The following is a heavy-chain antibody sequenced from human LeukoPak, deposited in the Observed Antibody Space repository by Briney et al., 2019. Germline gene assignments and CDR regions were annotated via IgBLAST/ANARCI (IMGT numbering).Heavy chain of an antibody. J-gene: IGHJ4*02. D-gene: IGHD3-3*01. CDR2: INNPGSGT. CDR3: ARGSGGFDY. CDR1: GFTLSSYW. Sequence: GGSLRLSCAASGFTLSSYWMHSVRQDPGEGLGWVASINNPGSGTAYAAAVKGRSTISRDNDKNTLYLQMNSLRADDTAMYYCARGSGGFDYWGQGTLITVSS. V-gene: IGHV3-74*01.